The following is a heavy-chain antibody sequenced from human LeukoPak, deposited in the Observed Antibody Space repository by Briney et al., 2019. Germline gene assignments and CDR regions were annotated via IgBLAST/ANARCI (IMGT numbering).Heavy chain of an antibody. V-gene: IGHV3-30*18. CDR3: AKDPGRSEWELLNAFDI. J-gene: IGHJ3*02. D-gene: IGHD1-26*01. CDR2: ISYDGSNK. CDR1: GFTFSSYG. Sequence: PGRSLTLSCAASGFTFSSYGMHWVRPAPGKGLEWVAVISYDGSNKYYADSVKGRFTISRDNSKNTLYLQMNRLRAEDTAVYYCAKDPGRSEWELLNAFDIWGQGTMVTVSS.